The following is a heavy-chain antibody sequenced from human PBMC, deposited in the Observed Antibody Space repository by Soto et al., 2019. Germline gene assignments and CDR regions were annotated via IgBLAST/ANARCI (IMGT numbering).Heavy chain of an antibody. CDR1: GYTFTGYY. CDR2: INPNSCGT. Sequence: ASVKVSCKASGYTFTGYYMHWVRQAPGQGLELMGWINPNSCGTNYAQKFQGWVTMTSDTSISTAYMELSRLRSDDTAVYYCARDSSEGPYYYYYMDVWGKGTTVTVSS. CDR3: ARDSSEGPYYYYYMDV. J-gene: IGHJ6*03. V-gene: IGHV1-2*04.